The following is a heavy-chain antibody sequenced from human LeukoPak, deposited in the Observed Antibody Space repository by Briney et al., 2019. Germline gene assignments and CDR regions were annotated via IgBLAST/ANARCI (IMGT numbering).Heavy chain of an antibody. D-gene: IGHD4-11*01. CDR1: GFTFSTYA. CDR3: AKGGHDYNPFYR. V-gene: IGHV3-23*01. Sequence: GGSLRLSCAASGFTFSTYAMGWVRQAPGKGLEWVSSIKGGGGDPFYADSVNGRFTISRDNSKKTLFLQLDSLRAEDTAVYYCAKGGHDYNPFYRWGQGTLVTVSS. J-gene: IGHJ4*02. CDR2: IKGGGGDP.